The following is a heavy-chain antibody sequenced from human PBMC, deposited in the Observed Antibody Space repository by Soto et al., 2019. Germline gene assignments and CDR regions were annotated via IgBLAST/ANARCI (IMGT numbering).Heavy chain of an antibody. CDR1: GFTFSSYA. Sequence: EVQLLESGGGLVQPGGSLRLSCAASGFTFSSYAMSWVRQAPGKGLEWVSAISGSGGSTYYGDSVKGRFTSSRDNSKNTLYLQMNSLRAEDTAVYYCAEDRDIVVVPAAITSHTFDYWGQGTLVTVSS. CDR3: AEDRDIVVVPAAITSHTFDY. D-gene: IGHD2-2*01. CDR2: ISGSGGST. J-gene: IGHJ4*02. V-gene: IGHV3-23*01.